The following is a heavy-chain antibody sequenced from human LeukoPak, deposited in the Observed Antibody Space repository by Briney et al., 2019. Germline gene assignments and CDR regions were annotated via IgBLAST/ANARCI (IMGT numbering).Heavy chain of an antibody. CDR1: GDSISSGYY. Sequence: SETLSLTCTVSGDSISSGYYWGWIRQPPGKGLEWIGSIYHSGSTHYNPSLKSRVTISVDTSKNQFSLKLSSVTAADTAVYYCARSGHGVRGVGYYYYMDVWGKGTTVTISS. J-gene: IGHJ6*03. D-gene: IGHD3-10*01. CDR2: IYHSGST. V-gene: IGHV4-38-2*02. CDR3: ARSGHGVRGVGYYYYMDV.